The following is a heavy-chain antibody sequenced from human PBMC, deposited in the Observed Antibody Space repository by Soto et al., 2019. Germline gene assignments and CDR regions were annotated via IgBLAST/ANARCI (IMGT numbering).Heavy chain of an antibody. CDR3: AKDRGYFASGAHGMDV. Sequence: QEQLVESGGGVVQPGGSLRLSCAASGFTFSSYVMHWVRQASDKGLEWVALIAYDGSKEFYGDSVQGRFTISRDNSKNTLYLQMNSLKADDTAVYYCAKDRGYFASGAHGMDVWGQGTTVTVSS. J-gene: IGHJ6*02. D-gene: IGHD3-10*01. CDR2: IAYDGSKE. CDR1: GFTFSSYV. V-gene: IGHV3-30*02.